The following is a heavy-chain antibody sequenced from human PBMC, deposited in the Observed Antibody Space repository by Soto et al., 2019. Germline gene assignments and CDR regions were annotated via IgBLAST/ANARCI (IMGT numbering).Heavy chain of an antibody. D-gene: IGHD2-8*01. V-gene: IGHV3-66*01. Sequence: EVQLAESGGGLVQPGGSLRLSCAASGLTVSRNYMSWVRQAPGKGLEWVSVIYNAGSTNYADSVKGRFTISRDNSENTLYLHMNSLRVEDTAVYYCATLGDGYWGQGPLVTVSS. CDR1: GLTVSRNY. J-gene: IGHJ4*02. CDR3: ATLGDGY. CDR2: IYNAGST.